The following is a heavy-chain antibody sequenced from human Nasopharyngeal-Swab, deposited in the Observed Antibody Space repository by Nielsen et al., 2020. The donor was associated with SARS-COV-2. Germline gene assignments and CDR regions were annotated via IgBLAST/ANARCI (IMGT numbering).Heavy chain of an antibody. CDR3: ARDGLDYDFWSAYFMDV. V-gene: IGHV3-9*01. CDR2: ISWNGGTV. D-gene: IGHD3-3*01. J-gene: IGHJ6*02. CDR1: GFAFDDYA. Sequence: LSLTCAASGFAFDDYAMHWVRQAPGKGLAWVSGISWNGGTVAYADSVKGGFTISRDNAKNSLYLQMNSLRAEDTAFYYCARDGLDYDFWSAYFMDVWGQGTTVTVSS.